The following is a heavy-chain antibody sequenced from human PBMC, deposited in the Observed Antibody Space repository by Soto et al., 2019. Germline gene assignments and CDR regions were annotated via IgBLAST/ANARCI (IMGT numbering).Heavy chain of an antibody. J-gene: IGHJ6*02. CDR1: GFTFSSYG. CDR2: ISYDGSNK. CDR3: AKTVSGSYLIYYYYGMDV. D-gene: IGHD3-16*02. V-gene: IGHV3-30*18. Sequence: GSLRLSCAASGFTFSSYGMHWVRRAPGKGLEWVAVISYDGSNKYYADSVKGRFTISRDNSKNTLYLQMNSLRAEDTAVYYCAKTVSGSYLIYYYYGMDVWGQGTTVTVSS.